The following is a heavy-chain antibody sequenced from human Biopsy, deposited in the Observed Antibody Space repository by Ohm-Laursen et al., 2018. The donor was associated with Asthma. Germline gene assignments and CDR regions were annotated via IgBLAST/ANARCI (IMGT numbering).Heavy chain of an antibody. J-gene: IGHJ4*02. CDR1: GFTFSRYD. CDR3: TRGGLEPFDY. D-gene: IGHD1-1*01. CDR2: INTDGRTT. Sequence: SLRLSCAATGFTFSRYDMSWVRQAPGKGLVWVSRINTDGRTTSYADSVKGRFTISRDNAKLYLQMNSLRDEDTAVYYCTRGGLEPFDYWGQGTLVTVSS. V-gene: IGHV3-74*01.